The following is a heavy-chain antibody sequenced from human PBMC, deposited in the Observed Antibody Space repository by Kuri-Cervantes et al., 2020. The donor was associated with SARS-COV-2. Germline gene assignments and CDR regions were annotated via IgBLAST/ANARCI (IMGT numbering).Heavy chain of an antibody. CDR1: GFTFSDSY. V-gene: IGHV3-69-1*01. CDR3: VRDGDHWNFDY. Sequence: GGPLRPPCAAAGFTFSDSYMNWVRQAPGKGLEWVSFISSSSTIYYTDSVKGRFTLSRDNAKNMLFLQMNSLSAGDTAVYNCVRDGDHWNFDYWGQGTLVTVSS. CDR2: ISSSSTI. J-gene: IGHJ4*02. D-gene: IGHD1-1*01.